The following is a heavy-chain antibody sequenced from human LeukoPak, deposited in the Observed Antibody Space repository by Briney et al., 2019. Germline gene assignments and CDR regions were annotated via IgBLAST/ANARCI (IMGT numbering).Heavy chain of an antibody. CDR1: GYTFTSYG. Sequence: ASVKVSCKASGYTFTSYGISWVRQAPGQGLVWMGWISAYNGNTNYAQKLQGRVTMTTDTSTSTAYMELRSLRSDDTAVYYCARLREYYYYMDVWGKGTTVTVSS. D-gene: IGHD5-24*01. J-gene: IGHJ6*03. CDR3: ARLREYYYYMDV. CDR2: ISAYNGNT. V-gene: IGHV1-18*01.